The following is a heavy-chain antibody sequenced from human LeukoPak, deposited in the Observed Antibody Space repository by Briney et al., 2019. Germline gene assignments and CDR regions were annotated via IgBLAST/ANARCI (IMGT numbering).Heavy chain of an antibody. CDR2: IKSDGSSI. CDR1: GFTFSTYW. J-gene: IGHJ4*02. Sequence: WGSLSLSCAASGFTFSTYWMHWVRQAPGKGLVWVSRIKSDGSSIMYADSVRGRFTISIDNAKNKLYLQMNSLRAEDTAVYYCARDLDYGGRSNFDNWGQGTLVTISS. CDR3: ARDLDYGGRSNFDN. D-gene: IGHD4-23*01. V-gene: IGHV3-74*03.